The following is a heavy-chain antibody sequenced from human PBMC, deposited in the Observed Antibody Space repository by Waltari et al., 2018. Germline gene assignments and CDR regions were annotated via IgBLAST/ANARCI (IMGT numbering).Heavy chain of an antibody. V-gene: IGHV4-61*02. CDR1: CGSVASGHYH. Sequence: QVQLQESGPGLVKPSQTLPLTCTVACGSVASGHYHWSWIRQADGKGLEWIGRIVAAGGTNSNPSLRSRVTISLDRSKSQFSLTLGSVTAADTAVYYCASESTQCGGDCNDSFDIWGQGTMVTVSS. CDR3: ASESTQCGGDCNDSFDI. CDR2: IVAAGGT. D-gene: IGHD2-21*02. J-gene: IGHJ3*02.